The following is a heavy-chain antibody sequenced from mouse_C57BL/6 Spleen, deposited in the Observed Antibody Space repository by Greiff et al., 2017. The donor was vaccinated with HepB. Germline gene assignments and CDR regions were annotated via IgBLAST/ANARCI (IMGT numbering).Heavy chain of an antibody. D-gene: IGHD1-1*01. CDR3: ARWGYGSSYVGYWYFDV. CDR2: IWSGGST. J-gene: IGHJ1*03. V-gene: IGHV2-2*01. Sequence: QVQLKESGPGLVQPSQSLSITCTVSGFSLTSYGVHWVRQSPGKGLEWLGVIWSGGSTDYNAAFISRLSISKDNSKSQVFFKMNSLQADDTAIYYCARWGYGSSYVGYWYFDVWGTGTTVTVSS. CDR1: GFSLTSYG.